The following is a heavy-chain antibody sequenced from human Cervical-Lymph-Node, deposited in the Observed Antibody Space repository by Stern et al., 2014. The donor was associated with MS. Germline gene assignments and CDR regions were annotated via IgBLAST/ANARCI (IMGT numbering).Heavy chain of an antibody. CDR3: ALGGFGHYFEY. CDR1: GGTFSSSD. Sequence: QVQLVQSGAEVPKPGSAGKGSCRASGGTFSSSDISWVRQAPGQGLEWSGGSIPISGTANYAQKYQGRVTITADESTSTAYMELSSLRSEDTAIYYCALGGFGHYFEYWGQGTLVTVSS. V-gene: IGHV1-69*01. CDR2: SIPISGTA. J-gene: IGHJ4*02. D-gene: IGHD3-10*01.